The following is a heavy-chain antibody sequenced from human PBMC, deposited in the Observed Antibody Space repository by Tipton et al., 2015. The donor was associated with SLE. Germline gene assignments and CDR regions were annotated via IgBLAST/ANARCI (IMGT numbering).Heavy chain of an antibody. V-gene: IGHV3-73*01. D-gene: IGHD6-19*01. CDR2: IRSKANSYAT. Sequence: SLRLSCAASGFTFSGSAMHWVRQASGKGLEWVGRIRSKANSYATAYAASVKGRFTISRDDSKNTAYLQMNSLKTEDTAVYYCTTAGYSSGWSRGYFDYWGQGTLVTVSS. CDR3: TTAGYSSGWSRGYFDY. J-gene: IGHJ4*02. CDR1: GFTFSGSA.